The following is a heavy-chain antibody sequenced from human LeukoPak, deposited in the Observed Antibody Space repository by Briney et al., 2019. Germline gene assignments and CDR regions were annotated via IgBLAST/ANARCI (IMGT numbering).Heavy chain of an antibody. J-gene: IGHJ4*02. V-gene: IGHV4-59*01. CDR2: IYYSGST. CDR1: GGSINSYS. CDR3: ARDRGPDCSGGSCWDY. D-gene: IGHD2-15*01. Sequence: SETLSLTCTVSGGSINSYSWSWIRQPPGKGLEWIGYIYYSGSTSYNPSLKSRVTMSLDASKNQFSLKLSSVTAADTAMYYCARDRGPDCSGGSCWDYWGQGSLVTVSS.